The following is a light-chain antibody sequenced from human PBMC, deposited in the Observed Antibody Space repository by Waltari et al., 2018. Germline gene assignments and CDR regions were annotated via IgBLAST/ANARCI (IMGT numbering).Light chain of an antibody. V-gene: IGLV2-14*01. CDR2: EVS. CDR1: SRDVGGYNY. Sequence: QSALTQPASVSGSPGQSITIPCTGASRDVGGYNYVSWYQHHPGKAPKLMIYEVSNRPSGVSNRFSGSKSGNTASLTISGLQAEDEADYYCSSYTSSSTPYVFGTGTKVTVL. CDR3: SSYTSSSTPYV. J-gene: IGLJ1*01.